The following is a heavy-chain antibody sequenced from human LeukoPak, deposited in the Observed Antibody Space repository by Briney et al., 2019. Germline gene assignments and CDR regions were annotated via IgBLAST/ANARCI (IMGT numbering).Heavy chain of an antibody. CDR3: ARGLSSGWVDH. D-gene: IGHD6-19*01. Sequence: PSETLSLTCAVYGGSFTTYYWTWIRQPPGKGLEWIGEVHHSGITNYKPSLGSRVTISLDTSKNQFSLNLISVTAADTAVYYCARGLSSGWVDHWGQGTLVTVSS. J-gene: IGHJ4*02. CDR2: VHHSGIT. CDR1: GGSFTTYY. V-gene: IGHV4-34*01.